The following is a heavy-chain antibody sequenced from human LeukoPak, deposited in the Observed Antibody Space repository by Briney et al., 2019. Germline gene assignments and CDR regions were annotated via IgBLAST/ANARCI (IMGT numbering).Heavy chain of an antibody. V-gene: IGHV3-23*01. D-gene: IGHD6-19*01. Sequence: GGSLRLSCTVSGLTFDTYGMSWVRQAPGKGLEWVSAISASGSNTHYADSVKGRVIISRDNSKNTLYLQMNSLRAEDTAVYYCAKMAKQWLAPPYYFDYWGQGTLVTVSS. J-gene: IGHJ4*02. CDR1: GLTFDTYG. CDR2: ISASGSNT. CDR3: AKMAKQWLAPPYYFDY.